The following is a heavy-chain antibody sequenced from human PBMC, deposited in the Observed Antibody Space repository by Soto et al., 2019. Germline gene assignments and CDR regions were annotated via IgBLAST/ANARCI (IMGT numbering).Heavy chain of an antibody. Sequence: GSLRLSCAASGFTFSSYAMSWVRQAPGKGLEWVSAISGSGGSTYYADPVKGRFTISRDNSKNTLYLQMNSLRAEDTAVYYCAKDPGGYFDWLDYFDYWGQGTLVTVSS. CDR2: ISGSGGST. J-gene: IGHJ4*02. D-gene: IGHD3-9*01. V-gene: IGHV3-23*01. CDR3: AKDPGGYFDWLDYFDY. CDR1: GFTFSSYA.